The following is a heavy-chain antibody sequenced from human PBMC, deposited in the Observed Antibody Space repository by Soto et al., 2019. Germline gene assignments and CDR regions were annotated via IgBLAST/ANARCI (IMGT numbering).Heavy chain of an antibody. Sequence: SAKVSCKASAGSFSSYDSSRVRQLPGQGLEWMGGIISIFGTAKYAQESQGRVTITAEEYTDTAYMVLSSLRSEDTAGYYCARDEVRIQLYGDYHYGLSVPGQGTTVIVSS. CDR1: AGSFSSYD. V-gene: IGHV1-69*13. CDR2: IISIFGTA. D-gene: IGHD5-18*01. J-gene: IGHJ6*02. CDR3: ARDEVRIQLYGDYHYGLSV.